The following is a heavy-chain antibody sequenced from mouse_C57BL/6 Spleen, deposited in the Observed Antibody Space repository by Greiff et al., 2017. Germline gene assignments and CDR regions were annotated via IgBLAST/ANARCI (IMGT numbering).Heavy chain of an antibody. Sequence: QVQLQQPGAELVKPGASVKLSCKASGYTFTSYWMQWVKQRPGQGLEWIGEIDPSDSYTNYNQKFKGKATLTVDTSSSTAYMQLSSLTSEDSAVYYCARDLTGTPFDYWGQGTTLTVSS. V-gene: IGHV1-50*01. CDR2: IDPSDSYT. D-gene: IGHD4-1*01. J-gene: IGHJ2*01. CDR3: ARDLTGTPFDY. CDR1: GYTFTSYW.